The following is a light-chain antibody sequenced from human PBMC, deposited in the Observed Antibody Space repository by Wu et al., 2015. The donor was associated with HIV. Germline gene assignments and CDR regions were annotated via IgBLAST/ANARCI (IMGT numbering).Light chain of an antibody. CDR3: QQYGWSLESLT. V-gene: IGKV3-20*01. Sequence: EIVLTQSPDTLSLSPGERAILSCMTSQNVRSESLAWYQQRPGQAPRLLIYGASIRATGIPDRFSGSGSGRDFTLTISRLEPEDFAVYYCQQYGWSLESLTFGGGTKVEIK. J-gene: IGKJ4*01. CDR1: QNVRSES. CDR2: GAS.